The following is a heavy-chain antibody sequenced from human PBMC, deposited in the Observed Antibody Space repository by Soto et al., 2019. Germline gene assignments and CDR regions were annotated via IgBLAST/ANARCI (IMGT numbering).Heavy chain of an antibody. Sequence: SETMSLTCAVTGGFFSDHYWTWIRQPPGKGIEWIGEIHHSGGSHYNPSFKSRATISLDTSKNQFSLDLRSVTAADTALYYCARAHLIKSAEVKSFVDFWGQGTLVTVSS. CDR2: IHHSGGS. D-gene: IGHD3-16*01. CDR3: ARAHLIKSAEVKSFVDF. CDR1: GGFFSDHY. V-gene: IGHV4-34*01. J-gene: IGHJ4*02.